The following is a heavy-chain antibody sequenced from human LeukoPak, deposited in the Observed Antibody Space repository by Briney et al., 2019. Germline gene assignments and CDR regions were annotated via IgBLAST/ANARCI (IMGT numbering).Heavy chain of an antibody. CDR2: ISGSGGST. CDR1: GFTFSSYA. D-gene: IGHD6-19*01. V-gene: IGHV3-23*01. Sequence: PGGSLRLSCAASGFTFSSYAMSWVRQAPGKGLEWVSAISGSGGSTYYADSVKGRFTISRDNSKNTLYLQMNSLRAEDTAVYYCAKNIASRRSGYSSGAFDIWGQGTMVTVSS. CDR3: AKNIASRRSGYSSGAFDI. J-gene: IGHJ3*02.